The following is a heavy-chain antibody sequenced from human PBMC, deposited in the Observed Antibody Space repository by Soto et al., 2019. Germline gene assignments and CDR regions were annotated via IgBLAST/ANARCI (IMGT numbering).Heavy chain of an antibody. J-gene: IGHJ6*02. V-gene: IGHV4-59*08. D-gene: IGHD2-2*01. CDR2: IYYSGST. CDR3: ARHPGYCSGSNCYGYYTMDV. Sequence: PSETLSLTCTVSGGSISSYYWSWIRQPPGKGLEWIGYIYYSGSTNYNPSLKSRVTISVDTSKNQFSLKLSSVTAADTAVYSCARHPGYCSGSNCYGYYTMDVWGQGTTVTVSS. CDR1: GGSISSYY.